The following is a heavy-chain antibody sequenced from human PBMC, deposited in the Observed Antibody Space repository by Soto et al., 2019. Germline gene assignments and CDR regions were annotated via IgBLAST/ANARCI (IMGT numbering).Heavy chain of an antibody. CDR3: ARTPNYYDSSGHFDY. J-gene: IGHJ4*02. D-gene: IGHD3-22*01. CDR2: IWYDGSNK. CDR1: GFTFSSYG. V-gene: IGHV3-33*01. Sequence: GGSLRLSCAASGFTFSSYGMHWVRQAPGKGLEWVAVIWYDGSNKYYADSVKGRFTISRDNSKNTLYLQMNSLRAEDTAVYYCARTPNYYDSSGHFDYWGQGTLVTVSS.